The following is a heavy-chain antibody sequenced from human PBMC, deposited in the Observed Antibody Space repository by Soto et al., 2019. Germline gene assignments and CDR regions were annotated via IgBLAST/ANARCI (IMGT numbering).Heavy chain of an antibody. CDR3: ARRRIMITFGGVIARAFDY. Sequence: QLQLQESGPGLVKPSETLSLTCTVSGGSISSSSYYWGWMRQPPGKGLEWIGSIYYSGSTYYNPSLKNRVTISVDTSKNQFSLKLSSVTAADTAVYYCARRRIMITFGGVIARAFDYWGQGTLVTVSS. V-gene: IGHV4-39*01. CDR1: GGSISSSSYY. J-gene: IGHJ4*02. D-gene: IGHD3-16*02. CDR2: IYYSGST.